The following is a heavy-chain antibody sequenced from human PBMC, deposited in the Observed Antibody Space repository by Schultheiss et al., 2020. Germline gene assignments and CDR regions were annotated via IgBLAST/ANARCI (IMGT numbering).Heavy chain of an antibody. Sequence: GGSLRLSCAASGFTFTNYGMHWVRQAPGKGLDWVAVISYDGSNKYYADSVKGRFTISRDNSKNTLYLQMNSLRAEDTAVYYCARGLYGDYTYYFDYWGQGTLVTVSS. V-gene: IGHV3-30*19. CDR1: GFTFTNYG. CDR2: ISYDGSNK. D-gene: IGHD4-17*01. CDR3: ARGLYGDYTYYFDY. J-gene: IGHJ4*02.